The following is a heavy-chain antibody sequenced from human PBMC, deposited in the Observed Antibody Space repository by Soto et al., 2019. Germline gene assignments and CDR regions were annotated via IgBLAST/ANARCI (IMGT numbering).Heavy chain of an antibody. V-gene: IGHV1-46*01. CDR3: ASWDLYYYDSSGYYLDV. CDR2: INPSGGST. D-gene: IGHD3-22*01. CDR1: GYTFTSYY. J-gene: IGHJ6*02. Sequence: ASVKVSCKASGYTFTSYYMHWVRQAPGQGLEWMGIINPSGGSTSYAQKFQGRVTMTRDTSTSTVYMELSSLRSEDTAVYYCASWDLYYYDSSGYYLDVWGQGTTVTVPS.